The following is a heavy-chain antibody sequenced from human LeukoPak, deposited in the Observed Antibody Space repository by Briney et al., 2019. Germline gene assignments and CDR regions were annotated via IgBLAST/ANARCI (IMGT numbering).Heavy chain of an antibody. CDR3: AIIKRGNIFGYFDF. J-gene: IGHJ4*02. D-gene: IGHD5-18*01. CDR1: GGSFSSHF. CDR2: MLDSENT. Sequence: SDTLSLTCSVPGGSFSSHFWSWIRQPPGKGLEWIGYMLDSENTKDNPYFQSRLSLSADTSKNQFSLRLTSVTAADTAVYCSAIIKRGNIFGYFDFWGQGILVTVSP. V-gene: IGHV4-59*07.